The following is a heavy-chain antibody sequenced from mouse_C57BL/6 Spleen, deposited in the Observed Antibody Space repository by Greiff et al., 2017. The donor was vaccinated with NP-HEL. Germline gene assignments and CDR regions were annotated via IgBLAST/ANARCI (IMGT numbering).Heavy chain of an antibody. CDR1: GYTFTSYW. J-gene: IGHJ4*01. CDR2: IDPSDSYT. V-gene: IGHV1-59*01. Sequence: VQLQQPGAELVRPGTSVKLSCKASGYTFTSYWMHWVKQRPGQGLEWIGVIDPSDSYTNYNPKFKGKATLTVDTSSSTAYMQLSSLTSEDSADYYCARKKRGLDYWGQGTSVTVSS. CDR3: ARKKRGLDY.